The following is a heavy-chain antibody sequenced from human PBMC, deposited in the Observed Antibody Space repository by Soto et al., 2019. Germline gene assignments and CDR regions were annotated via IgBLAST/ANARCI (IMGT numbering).Heavy chain of an antibody. Sequence: ASVKVSCKASGYTFTSYVISWVRQAPGQGLERMGWISAYNGNTNYAQKLQGRVTMTTDTSTSTAYMELRSLRSDDTAVYYCARDAYCSGGSGCYYYYMNLWGKGTTVTVSS. J-gene: IGHJ6*03. CDR2: ISAYNGNT. D-gene: IGHD2-15*01. CDR3: ARDAYCSGGSGCYYYYMNL. V-gene: IGHV1-18*01. CDR1: GYTFTSYV.